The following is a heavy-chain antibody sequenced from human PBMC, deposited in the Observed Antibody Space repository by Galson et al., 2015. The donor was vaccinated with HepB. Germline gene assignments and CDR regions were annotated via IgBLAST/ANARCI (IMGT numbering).Heavy chain of an antibody. V-gene: IGHV3-21*01. CDR1: GFTFSSYS. D-gene: IGHD2-15*01. CDR3: ARDQTVVVVAATLSGYYYGMDA. J-gene: IGHJ6*02. CDR2: ISSSSSYI. Sequence: SLRLSCAASGFTFSSYSMNWVRQAPGKGLEWVSSISSSSSYIYYADSVKGRFTISRDNAKNSLYLQMNSLRAEDTAVYYCARDQTVVVVAATLSGYYYGMDAWGQGTTVTVSS.